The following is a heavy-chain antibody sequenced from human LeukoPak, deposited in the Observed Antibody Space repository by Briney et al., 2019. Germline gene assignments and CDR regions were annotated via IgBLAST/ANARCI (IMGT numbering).Heavy chain of an antibody. V-gene: IGHV1-2*02. J-gene: IGHJ4*02. CDR3: ARAGEEYTSTWYGAY. CDR2: ISPNSGGT. CDR1: GYTFTGYY. Sequence: GASVKVSCKASGYTFTGYYIHWVRQAPGQALEWRGWISPNSGGTNYVQKFQGRVTMTRDTSISTAYMELTRLTSDDTAMYYCARAGEEYTSTWYGAYWGQGTLVTVSS. D-gene: IGHD6-13*01.